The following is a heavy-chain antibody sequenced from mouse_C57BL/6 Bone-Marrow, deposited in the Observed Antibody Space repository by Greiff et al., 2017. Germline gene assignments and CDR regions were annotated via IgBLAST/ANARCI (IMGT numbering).Heavy chain of an antibody. D-gene: IGHD4-1*01. V-gene: IGHV1-18*01. Sequence: EVQLQQSGPELVKPGASVKIPCKASGYTFTDYNMDWVKQSHGKSLEWIGDINPNNGGTIYNQKFKGKATLTVDKSSSTAYMELRSLTSEDTAVYYCARPWGYAMDYWGQGTSVTVSS. J-gene: IGHJ4*01. CDR1: GYTFTDYN. CDR2: INPNNGGT. CDR3: ARPWGYAMDY.